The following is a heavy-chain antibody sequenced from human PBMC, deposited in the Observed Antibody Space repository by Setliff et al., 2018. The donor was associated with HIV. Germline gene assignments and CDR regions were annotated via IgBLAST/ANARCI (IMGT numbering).Heavy chain of an antibody. Sequence: SETLSLTCTVSGGSISSYYWSWIRQPPGKGLEWIGYISPTGNTNYNPSLKSRVTISTGTSKNQFSLNVRSVTAADTAVYFCAKSSPSIGYISDHWGQGTLVTVSS. CDR2: ISPTGNT. CDR1: GGSISSYY. V-gene: IGHV4-59*03. D-gene: IGHD5-12*01. CDR3: AKSSPSIGYISDH. J-gene: IGHJ4*02.